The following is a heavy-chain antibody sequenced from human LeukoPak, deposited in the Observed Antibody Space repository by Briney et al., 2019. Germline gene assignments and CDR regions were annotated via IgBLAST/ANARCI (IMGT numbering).Heavy chain of an antibody. J-gene: IGHJ5*02. V-gene: IGHV3-20*04. D-gene: IGHD6-13*01. CDR3: AKAEYSSSWHGAYNWFDP. Sequence: GGSPRLSCAASGFTFEDYGMSWVRQGPGKGLEWVSAIDRNGDSTGYADPVKGRFTISRDNAKNSLYLQMNSLRAEDTALYYCAKAEYSSSWHGAYNWFDPWGQGTLVTVSS. CDR2: IDRNGDST. CDR1: GFTFEDYG.